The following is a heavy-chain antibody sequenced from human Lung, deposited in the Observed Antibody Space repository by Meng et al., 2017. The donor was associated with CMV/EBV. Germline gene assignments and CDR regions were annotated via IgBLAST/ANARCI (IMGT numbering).Heavy chain of an antibody. Sequence: SETLSLTCTVSGYSISSGNYWGWIRQPPGKGLEWIGSFYHTGSTSYNPTLKGRVTISLDTSKNQFSLKQTSVTAADTAVYYCAGGRGAALDYWGQGTLVTVSS. V-gene: IGHV4-38-2*02. CDR3: AGGRGAALDY. J-gene: IGHJ4*02. CDR1: GYSISSGNY. CDR2: FYHTGST. D-gene: IGHD1-26*01.